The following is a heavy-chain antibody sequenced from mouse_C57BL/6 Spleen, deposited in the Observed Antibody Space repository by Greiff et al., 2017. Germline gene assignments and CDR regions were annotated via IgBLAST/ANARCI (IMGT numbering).Heavy chain of an antibody. CDR1: GYTFTSYW. V-gene: IGHV1-64*01. D-gene: IGHD2-3*01. CDR2: IHPNSGST. J-gene: IGHJ1*03. Sequence: QVQLKQPGAELVKPGASVKLSCKASGYTFTSYWMHWVKQRPGQGLEWIGMIHPNSGSTNYNEKFKSKATLTVDKSSSTAYMQLSSLTSEDSAVYYCARDDGYYRYFDVWGTGTTVTVSS. CDR3: ARDDGYYRYFDV.